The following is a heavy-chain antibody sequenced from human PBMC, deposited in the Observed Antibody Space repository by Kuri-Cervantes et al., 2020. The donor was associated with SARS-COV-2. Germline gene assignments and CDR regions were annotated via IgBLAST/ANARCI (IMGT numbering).Heavy chain of an antibody. CDR2: ISYDGSNK. Sequence: GESLKISCAASGFTFSSDWMTWVRQAPGKGLEWVAVISYDGSNKYYADSVKGRFTISRDNSKNTLYLQMNSLRAEDTAVYYCARGASGYNPPFDYWGQGTLVTVSS. D-gene: IGHD5-24*01. J-gene: IGHJ4*02. V-gene: IGHV3-30*03. CDR1: GFTFSSDW. CDR3: ARGASGYNPPFDY.